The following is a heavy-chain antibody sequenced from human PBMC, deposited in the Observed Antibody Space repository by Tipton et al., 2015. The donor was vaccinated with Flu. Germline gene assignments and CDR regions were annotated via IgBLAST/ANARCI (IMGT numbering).Heavy chain of an antibody. CDR2: ISSDGGVT. J-gene: IGHJ4*02. D-gene: IGHD6-13*01. CDR1: GFTFSAYW. CDR3: ARAIAAAGGY. Sequence: SLRLSCAASGFTFSAYWMHWVRQAPGKGLVWVSRISSDGGVTNYADSMKGRFSISRDNAKNTLYLQMISVRVEDTAVYFCARAIAAAGGYWGQGTLVTVSS. V-gene: IGHV3-74*01.